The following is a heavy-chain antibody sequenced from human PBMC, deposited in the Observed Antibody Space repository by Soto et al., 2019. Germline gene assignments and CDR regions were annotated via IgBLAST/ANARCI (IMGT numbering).Heavy chain of an antibody. CDR1: GFTFSSYA. CDR3: AKDPSSGNYGDSLWYFDL. Sequence: EVQLLESGGGLVQPGGSLRLSCAASGFTFSSYAMSWVRQAPGKGLEWVSAISGSGGSTYYADSVKGRFTISRENSKNTLYLQMNSLRAEDTAVYYCAKDPSSGNYGDSLWYFDLWGRGTLVTVSS. CDR2: ISGSGGST. V-gene: IGHV3-23*01. D-gene: IGHD4-17*01. J-gene: IGHJ2*01.